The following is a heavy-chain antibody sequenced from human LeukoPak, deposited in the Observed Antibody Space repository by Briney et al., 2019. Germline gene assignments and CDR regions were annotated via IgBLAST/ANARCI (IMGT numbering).Heavy chain of an antibody. CDR1: GFTFSRHS. V-gene: IGHV3-21*01. CDR3: ARGVANLAYLDN. Sequence: GGSLRLSCAASGFTFSRHSINWVRQAPGPGLEWVSSISSSSSYIYYADSVKGRFTISRDNAKNSLYLQMNGLRAEDTAVYYCARGVANLAYLDNWGRGTLVSVPS. CDR2: ISSSSSYI. J-gene: IGHJ4*02. D-gene: IGHD5-12*01.